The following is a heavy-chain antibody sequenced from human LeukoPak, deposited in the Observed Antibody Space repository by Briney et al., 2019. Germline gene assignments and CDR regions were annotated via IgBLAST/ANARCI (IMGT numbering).Heavy chain of an antibody. D-gene: IGHD2-2*01. Sequence: SVKVSCKASGGTFSSYAISWVRQAPGQGLEWMGGIIPIFCTANYAQKFQGRVTINADESTSTAYMKLSSLRSEDTAVYYCATGGGYFSSTSCYVYGSYYCVMDVWGQGTTVTVSS. CDR3: ATGGGYFSSTSCYVYGSYYCVMDV. J-gene: IGHJ6*02. CDR1: GGTFSSYA. V-gene: IGHV1-69*13. CDR2: IIPIFCTA.